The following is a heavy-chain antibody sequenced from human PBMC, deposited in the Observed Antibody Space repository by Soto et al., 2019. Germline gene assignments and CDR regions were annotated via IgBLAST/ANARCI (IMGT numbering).Heavy chain of an antibody. V-gene: IGHV3-53*01. CDR3: ATWHEREHAFDV. J-gene: IGHJ3*01. D-gene: IGHD1-1*01. CDR2: LYDVDGS. Sequence: EVQLVESGGGLIQPGASLRLSCAAFGLTISGKKYVAWVRQAPGKGLEWVSALYDVDGSFYADSVTGRFTTSSDSSKTTVYLQMNDLRPDDTAVYYCATWHEREHAFDVWGQGTTVTISS. CDR1: GLTISGKKY.